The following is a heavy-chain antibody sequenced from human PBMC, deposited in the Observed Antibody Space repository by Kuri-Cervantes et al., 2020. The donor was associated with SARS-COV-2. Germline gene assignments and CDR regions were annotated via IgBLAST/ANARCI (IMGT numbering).Heavy chain of an antibody. CDR3: AAGYSSSWYTDFDY. CDR2: IIPIFGTA. J-gene: IGHJ4*02. D-gene: IGHD6-13*01. Sequence: SVKVSCKASGGTFSSYTINWVRQATGQGLEWMGGIIPIFGTADYAQKLQGRVTMTTDTSTSTAYMELRSLRSDDTAVYYCAAGYSSSWYTDFDYWGQGTLVTVSS. V-gene: IGHV1-69*05. CDR1: GGTFSSYT.